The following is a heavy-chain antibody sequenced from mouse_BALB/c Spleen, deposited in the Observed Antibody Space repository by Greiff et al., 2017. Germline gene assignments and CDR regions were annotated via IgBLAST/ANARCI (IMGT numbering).Heavy chain of an antibody. J-gene: IGHJ3*01. D-gene: IGHD2-2*01. CDR1: GFTFSDYY. CDR3: ARDRDYGYVLFAY. CDR2: ISDGGSYT. V-gene: IGHV5-4*02. Sequence: EVQVVESGGGLVKPGGSLKLSCAASGFTFSDYYMYWVRQTPEKRLEWVATISDGGSYTYYPDSVKGRFTISRDNAKNNLYLQMSSLKSEDTAMYYCARDRDYGYVLFAYWGQGTLVTVSA.